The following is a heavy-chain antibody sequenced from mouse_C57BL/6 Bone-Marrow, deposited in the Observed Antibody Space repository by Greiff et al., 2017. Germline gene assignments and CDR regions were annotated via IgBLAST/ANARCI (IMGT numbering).Heavy chain of an antibody. J-gene: IGHJ4*01. CDR1: GFSFNTYA. CDR3: VRNEGYAMDY. Sequence: EVHLVESGGGLVQPKGSLKLSCAASGFSFNTYAMNWVRQAPGKGLEWVARIRSKSNNYATYYADSVKDRFTISRYDSESMLYLQMNNLKTEDTAMYYCVRNEGYAMDYWGQGTSVTVSS. V-gene: IGHV10-1*01. CDR2: IRSKSNNYAT.